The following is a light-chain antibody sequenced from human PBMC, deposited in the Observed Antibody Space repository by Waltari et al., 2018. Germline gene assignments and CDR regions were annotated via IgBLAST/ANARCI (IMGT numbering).Light chain of an antibody. Sequence: QAGLTQPPSVSEDLGQTATLTCTGSSTNVGKQGATWLQQRQGHPPKLLSYRNNKRPSGVEERVSAARSGNTASLTIIGLRPEDEADYYCSAWDTGLDAYVFGTGTTVTVL. V-gene: IGLV10-54*01. J-gene: IGLJ1*01. CDR2: RNN. CDR1: STNVGKQG. CDR3: SAWDTGLDAYV.